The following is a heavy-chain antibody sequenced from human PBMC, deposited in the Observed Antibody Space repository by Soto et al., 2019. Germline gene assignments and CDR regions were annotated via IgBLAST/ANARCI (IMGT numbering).Heavy chain of an antibody. CDR1: GGSISSGGYY. CDR2: IYYSGST. CDR3: AREGYDRSGYFLDY. Sequence: SETLCLTCTVSGGSISSGGYYGSWIRQHPGKGLEWIGYIYYSGSTYYNPSLKSRVTISVDTSKNQFSLKLSSVTAADTAVYYCAREGYDRSGYFLDYWGQGTLVTVSS. J-gene: IGHJ4*02. V-gene: IGHV4-31*03. D-gene: IGHD3-22*01.